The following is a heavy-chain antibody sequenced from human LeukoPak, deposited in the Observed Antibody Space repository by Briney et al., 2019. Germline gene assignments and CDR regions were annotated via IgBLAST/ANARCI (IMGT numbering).Heavy chain of an antibody. Sequence: GASVNVSCKASGYSFTTYGISWVREAPGRGNEWMGWISAYNGKTNYGKKFQGRVTMTTDTSTSTAYMELRSLSSDDTAMYYCAREGKFYDILSGYSSAANWFDPWGQGTLVTVSS. J-gene: IGHJ5*02. V-gene: IGHV1-18*01. CDR3: AREGKFYDILSGYSSAANWFDP. CDR2: ISAYNGKT. CDR1: GYSFTTYG. D-gene: IGHD3-9*01.